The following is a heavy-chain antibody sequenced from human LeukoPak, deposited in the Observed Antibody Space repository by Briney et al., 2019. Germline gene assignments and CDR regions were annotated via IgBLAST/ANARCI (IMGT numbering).Heavy chain of an antibody. J-gene: IGHJ4*02. V-gene: IGHV4-34*01. CDR1: GGSFSGYY. CDR3: ARKVKYGSGSYPFDY. D-gene: IGHD3-10*01. CDR2: IYHSGST. Sequence: SETLSLTCAVYGGSFSGYYWSWIRQPPGKGLEWIGEIYHSGSTNYNPSLKSRVTISVDKSKNQFSLKLSSVTAADTAVYYCARKVKYGSGSYPFDYWGQGTLVTVSS.